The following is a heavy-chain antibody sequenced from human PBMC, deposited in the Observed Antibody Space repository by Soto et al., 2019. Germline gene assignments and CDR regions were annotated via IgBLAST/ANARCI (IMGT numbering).Heavy chain of an antibody. V-gene: IGHV3-30*18. CDR2: ISYDGSNK. J-gene: IGHJ6*02. CDR1: GFTFSSYG. D-gene: IGHD4-17*01. CDR3: AKDARLRIHLYGMAV. Sequence: QVQLVESGGGVVQPGRSLRLSCAASGFTFSSYGMHWVRQAPGKGLEWVAVISYDGSNKYYADSVKGRFTISRDNSKNTVYLQMNSLRAEDTAVYYCAKDARLRIHLYGMAVWGQGPTVTGSS.